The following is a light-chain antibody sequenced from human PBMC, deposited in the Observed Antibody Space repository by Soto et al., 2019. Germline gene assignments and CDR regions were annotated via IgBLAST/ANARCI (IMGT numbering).Light chain of an antibody. Sequence: DIVMTQSPLSLPVTPGEPASISCRSSQSLQHSNGYNCLDWYLQKPGQSPQLLIYLGSNRASGVPDRFSGSGSGTDFTLKISRVEAEDFGVYYCMQSLQTPLTFGGGTKVEIK. J-gene: IGKJ4*01. CDR3: MQSLQTPLT. CDR1: QSLQHSNGYNC. V-gene: IGKV2-28*01. CDR2: LGS.